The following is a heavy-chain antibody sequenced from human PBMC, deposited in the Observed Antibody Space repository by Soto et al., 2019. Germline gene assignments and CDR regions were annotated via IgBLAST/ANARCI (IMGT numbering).Heavy chain of an antibody. D-gene: IGHD1-1*01. J-gene: IGHJ4*02. CDR2: IKSKTDGGTT. CDR3: TTANWDAVSSYYFDY. V-gene: IGHV3-15*01. Sequence: GALRLSCAASGFTFSNAWMSWVRQAPGKGLEWVGRIKSKTDGGTTDYAAPVKGRFTISRDDSKNTLYPQMNSLKTEDTAVYYCTTANWDAVSSYYFDYWGQGTPVTVSS. CDR1: GFTFSNAW.